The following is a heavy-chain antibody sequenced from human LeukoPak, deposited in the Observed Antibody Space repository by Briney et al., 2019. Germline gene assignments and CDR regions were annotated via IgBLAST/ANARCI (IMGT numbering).Heavy chain of an antibody. J-gene: IGHJ4*02. CDR3: ARRSSSWSDWAFDS. D-gene: IGHD6-13*01. V-gene: IGHV4-59*01. CDR1: GGSISNYY. CDR2: IYNSGST. Sequence: KPSETLSLTCTVSGGSISNYYWSWIRQPAGKGLEWIGYIYNSGSTNYNPSLKGRVTISIDTSKNQFSLNLSSVASADTAVYYCARRSSSWSDWAFDSWGQGTLVTVSS.